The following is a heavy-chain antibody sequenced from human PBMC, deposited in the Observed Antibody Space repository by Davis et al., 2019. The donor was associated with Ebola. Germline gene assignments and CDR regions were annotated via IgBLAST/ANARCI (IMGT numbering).Heavy chain of an antibody. V-gene: IGHV3-30*02. CDR1: GFTFRNYG. CDR2: IRFDARSN. Sequence: GGSLRLSCAASGFTFRNYGMHWVRQAPDKGLAWVAFIRFDARSNYYIDSVKGRFTISRDNSKNTVYLQMNSLRTEDTAVYYCARDPLGYTDDNDYWGQGTLVTVSS. CDR3: ARDPLGYTDDNDY. J-gene: IGHJ4*02. D-gene: IGHD2-2*02.